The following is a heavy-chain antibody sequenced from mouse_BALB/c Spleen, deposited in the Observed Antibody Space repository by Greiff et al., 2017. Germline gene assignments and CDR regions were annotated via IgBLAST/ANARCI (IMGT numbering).Heavy chain of an antibody. CDR3: TRYRYRHYAMDY. CDR2: IYPGNSDT. Sequence: VQLQQSGTVLARPGASVKMSCKASGYSFTSYWMHWVKQRPGQGLEWIGAIYPGNSDTSYNQKFKGKAKLTAVTSAGTAYMELSSLTTEDSAVYYCTRYRYRHYAMDYWGQGTSVTVSS. CDR1: GYSFTSYW. V-gene: IGHV1-5*01. D-gene: IGHD5-1-1*01. J-gene: IGHJ4*01.